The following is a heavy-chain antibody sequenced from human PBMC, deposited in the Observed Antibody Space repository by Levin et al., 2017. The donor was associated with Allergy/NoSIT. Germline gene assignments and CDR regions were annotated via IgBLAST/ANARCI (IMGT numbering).Heavy chain of an antibody. Sequence: PGGSLRLSCAASGFTFDDYGMSWVRQAPGKGLEWVSGINWNGGSTGYADSVKGRFTISRDNAKNSLYLQMNSLRAEDTALYYCARGGCGPLNGCYYYYMDGWGKGTTVTVSS. CDR3: ARGGCGPLNGCYYYYMDG. CDR2: INWNGGST. D-gene: IGHD2-8*01. V-gene: IGHV3-20*04. CDR1: GFTFDDYG. J-gene: IGHJ6*03.